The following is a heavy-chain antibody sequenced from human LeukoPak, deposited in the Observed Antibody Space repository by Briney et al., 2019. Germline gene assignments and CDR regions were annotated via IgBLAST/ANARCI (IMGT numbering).Heavy chain of an antibody. D-gene: IGHD3-22*01. CDR2: IRYVGINK. Sequence: GSLRLSCAASGFTFSTYGMHWVRQAPGKGLEWVSFIRYVGINKYYADSVKGRFTISRDNSKNTLYLQMNSLRAEDTAVYCCAKAQYYYDSSGYYNYMDVWGKGTTVTISS. J-gene: IGHJ6*03. CDR3: AKAQYYYDSSGYYNYMDV. V-gene: IGHV3-30*02. CDR1: GFTFSTYG.